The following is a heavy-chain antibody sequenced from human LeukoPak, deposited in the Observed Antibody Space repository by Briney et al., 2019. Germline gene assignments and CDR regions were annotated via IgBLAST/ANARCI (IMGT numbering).Heavy chain of an antibody. D-gene: IGHD2-21*02. V-gene: IGHV1-69*04. CDR3: ARSVGIVVVTAMPYFDY. J-gene: IGHJ4*02. Sequence: VASVKVSCKASVGTFSSYAISWVRQAPGQGLEWMGRIIPILGIANYAQKFQGRVTITADKSTSTAYMELSSLRSEDTAVYYCARSVGIVVVTAMPYFDYWGQGTLVTVSS. CDR2: IIPILGIA. CDR1: VGTFSSYA.